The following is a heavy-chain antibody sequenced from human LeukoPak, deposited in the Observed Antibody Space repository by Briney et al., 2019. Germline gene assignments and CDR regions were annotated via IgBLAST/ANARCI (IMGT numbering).Heavy chain of an antibody. CDR3: ARGWVRGPTAHFDY. J-gene: IGHJ4*02. CDR2: IIPIFGTA. Sequence: SVKVSCKASGGTFSSYAISWVRQAPGQGLEWMGGIIPIFGTANYAQKFQGRVTITADESASTAYMELSSLRSEDTAVYYCARGWVRGPTAHFDYWGQGTLVTVSS. CDR1: GGTFSSYA. D-gene: IGHD4-17*01. V-gene: IGHV1-69*13.